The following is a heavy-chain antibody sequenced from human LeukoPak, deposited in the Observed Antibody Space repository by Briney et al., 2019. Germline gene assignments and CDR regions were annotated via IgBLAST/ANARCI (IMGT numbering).Heavy chain of an antibody. Sequence: SETLSLTCTVSGGSSSSYNWSWIRQSPGKGLEWIGYIYYSGNTNYNPSLKSRVTISVDTSKNQFSLKLSSVTAADTAVYYCARVGKQWLVLRGWFDPWGQGTLVTVSS. CDR3: ARVGKQWLVLRGWFDP. V-gene: IGHV4-59*12. D-gene: IGHD6-19*01. J-gene: IGHJ5*02. CDR1: GGSSSSYN. CDR2: IYYSGNT.